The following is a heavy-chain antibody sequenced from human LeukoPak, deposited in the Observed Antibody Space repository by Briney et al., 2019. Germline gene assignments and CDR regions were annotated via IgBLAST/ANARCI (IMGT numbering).Heavy chain of an antibody. J-gene: IGHJ6*02. CDR1: GYTFTSYG. D-gene: IGHD3-16*02. CDR2: ISAYNGNT. CDR3: AREGDFYDYVWGSYREFYYYYGMDV. V-gene: IGHV1-18*01. Sequence: GAPVKVSCKASGYTFTSYGISWVRQAPGQGLEWMGWISAYNGNTNYAQKLQGRVTMTTDTSTSTAYMELRSLRSDDTAVYYCAREGDFYDYVWGSYREFYYYYGMDVWGQGTTVTVSS.